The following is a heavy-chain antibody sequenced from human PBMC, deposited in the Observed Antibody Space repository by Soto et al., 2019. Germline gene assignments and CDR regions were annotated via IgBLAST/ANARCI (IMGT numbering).Heavy chain of an antibody. CDR1: GGSFSGYY. Sequence: PSETLSLTCAVYGGSFSGYYWSWIRQPPGKGLEWIGEINHSGSTNYNPSLKSRVTISVDTSKNQFSLKLSSVTAADTAVYYCARGEGMTANWFDPWGQGTLVTVS. D-gene: IGHD2-21*02. CDR2: INHSGST. CDR3: ARGEGMTANWFDP. J-gene: IGHJ5*02. V-gene: IGHV4-34*01.